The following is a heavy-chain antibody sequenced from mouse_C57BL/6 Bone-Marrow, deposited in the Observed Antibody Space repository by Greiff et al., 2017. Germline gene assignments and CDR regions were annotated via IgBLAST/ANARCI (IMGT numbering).Heavy chain of an antibody. D-gene: IGHD2-3*01. Sequence: ESGAELVRPGASVKLSCTASGFNIKDDYMHWVKQRPEQGLEWIGWIDPENGDTEYASKFQGKATITADTSSNTAYLQLSSLTSEDTAVYYCTTHDGYSYYFDYWGQGTTLTVSS. CDR2: IDPENGDT. CDR3: TTHDGYSYYFDY. J-gene: IGHJ2*01. CDR1: GFNIKDDY. V-gene: IGHV14-4*01.